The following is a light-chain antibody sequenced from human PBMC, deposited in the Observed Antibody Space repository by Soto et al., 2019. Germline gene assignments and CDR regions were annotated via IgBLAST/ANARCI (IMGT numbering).Light chain of an antibody. J-gene: IGKJ1*01. CDR3: QQYNNWAPGT. Sequence: EIVMTQSPATLSVSPGERATLSCRASQSVNSNLAWYQQKPGQAPRLLIYGTSTRSTGIPARFTGSGSGTEFTLTISSRQAVEFAGYDCQQYNNWAPGTVGQGTRVEMK. CDR1: QSVNSN. V-gene: IGKV3-15*01. CDR2: GTS.